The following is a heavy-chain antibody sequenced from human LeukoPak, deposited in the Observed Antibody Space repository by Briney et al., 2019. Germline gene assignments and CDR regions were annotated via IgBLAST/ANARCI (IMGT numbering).Heavy chain of an antibody. V-gene: IGHV3-23*01. CDR2: ISGSGGST. CDR1: GFTFSSYS. CDR3: AKDLDSSGWYGYYFDY. J-gene: IGHJ4*02. D-gene: IGHD6-19*01. Sequence: QPGGSLRLSCAASGFTFSSYSMSWVRQAPGRGLEWVSAISGSGGSTYYADSVKGRFTISRDNSKNTLYLQMNSLRAEDTAVYYCAKDLDSSGWYGYYFDYWGQGTLVTVSS.